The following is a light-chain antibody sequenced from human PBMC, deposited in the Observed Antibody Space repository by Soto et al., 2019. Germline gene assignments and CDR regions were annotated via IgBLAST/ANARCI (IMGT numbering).Light chain of an antibody. CDR2: AAS. CDR3: QQLNSYPFT. CDR1: QGISSY. Sequence: DIQLTQSPSFLSASVGDRVTITCRASQGISSYLAWYQHKPGKAPKLLVYAASTLQSGVPSRFSRSGSGTEFPLTISSLQPEDSATHYCQQLNSYPFTFGGGNKVEIK. V-gene: IGKV1-9*01. J-gene: IGKJ4*01.